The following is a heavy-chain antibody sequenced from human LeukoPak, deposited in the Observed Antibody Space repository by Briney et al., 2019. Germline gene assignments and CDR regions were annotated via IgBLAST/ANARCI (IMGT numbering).Heavy chain of an antibody. CDR3: ARDRPHNWFDP. V-gene: IGHV3-74*01. J-gene: IGHJ5*02. CDR1: GFTFNIYW. CDR2: ISNDGSDT. Sequence: PGGSLRLSCAASGFTFNIYWMHWVRQATGKGLVWVSRISNDGSDTTYADSVKGRFTISRDNGKNTVYLQMNSLRPEDTAVYYCARDRPHNWFDPWGQGTLVTVCS.